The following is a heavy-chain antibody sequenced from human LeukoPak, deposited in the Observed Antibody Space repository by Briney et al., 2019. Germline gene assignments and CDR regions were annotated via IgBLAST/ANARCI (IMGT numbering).Heavy chain of an antibody. Sequence: SETLSLTCTVPGGSISSYYWSWIRQTPGKGLEWIGYIYYSGTTNYNPSLRSRVAISLDTSKNQFSLKLSSVTAADTAVYYCARGEPAFSSGWYTYYFDYWGQGTLVTVSS. J-gene: IGHJ4*02. CDR3: ARGEPAFSSGWYTYYFDY. V-gene: IGHV4-59*01. CDR2: IYYSGTT. D-gene: IGHD6-19*01. CDR1: GGSISSYY.